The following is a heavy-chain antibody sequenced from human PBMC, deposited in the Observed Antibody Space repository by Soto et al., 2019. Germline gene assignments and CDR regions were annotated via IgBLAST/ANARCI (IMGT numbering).Heavy chain of an antibody. V-gene: IGHV4-4*02. Sequence: SETLSLTCAVSGGSISSSNWWSWVRQPPGKGLEWIGEIYHSGSTNYNPSLKSRVTISVDKSKNQFSLKLSSVTAADTAVYYCARDLESDYGDYGRLFDYWGQGTLVTVSS. CDR2: IYHSGST. CDR3: ARDLESDYGDYGRLFDY. D-gene: IGHD4-17*01. CDR1: GGSISSSNW. J-gene: IGHJ4*02.